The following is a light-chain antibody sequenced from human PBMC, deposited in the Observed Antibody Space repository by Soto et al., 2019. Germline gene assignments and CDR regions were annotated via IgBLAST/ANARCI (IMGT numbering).Light chain of an antibody. Sequence: DIQMTQSASSLSASVGDRVTITCQASQDISNYLNWYQQKPGKAPKLLIYDASNLETGVPSRFSGSGSGTDFTFTISSLQPEDIATYYCQQYDNLPLPFGGGTKVDIK. CDR2: DAS. V-gene: IGKV1-33*01. J-gene: IGKJ4*01. CDR1: QDISNY. CDR3: QQYDNLPLP.